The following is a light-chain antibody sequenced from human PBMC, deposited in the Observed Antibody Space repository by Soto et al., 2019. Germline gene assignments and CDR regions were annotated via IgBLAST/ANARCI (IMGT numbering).Light chain of an antibody. J-gene: IGLJ3*02. CDR3: TSYTSSGPWV. V-gene: IGLV2-14*01. Sequence: QSVLTQPASVSGSPGQSITISCTGTSGDVGGYNYVSWYQFDPGKAPKLIIYEVNNRPSGVSNRFSGSKSGNTASLTISGXXXXXXAXXYCTSYTSSGPWVFGGGTKLTVL. CDR2: EVN. CDR1: SGDVGGYNY.